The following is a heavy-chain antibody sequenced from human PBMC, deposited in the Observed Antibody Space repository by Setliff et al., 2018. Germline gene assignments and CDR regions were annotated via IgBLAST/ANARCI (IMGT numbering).Heavy chain of an antibody. D-gene: IGHD1-26*01. CDR3: TTAHYTGNSRTLDF. CDR2: IRSKTDGGTA. Sequence: GGSLRLSCAASDFIFNNAWMNWVRQAPGKGLEWVGRIRSKTDGGTADYAAPVKGRFIISRDDSKNTLLLQMNNLKTEDTALYYCTTAHYTGNSRTLDFWGPGTLVTVSS. J-gene: IGHJ4*02. V-gene: IGHV3-15*07. CDR1: DFIFNNAW.